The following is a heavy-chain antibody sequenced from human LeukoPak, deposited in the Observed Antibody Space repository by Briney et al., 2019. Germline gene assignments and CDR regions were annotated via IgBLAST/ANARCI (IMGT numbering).Heavy chain of an antibody. J-gene: IGHJ6*03. CDR1: GGSISSYY. V-gene: IGHV4-59*01. Sequence: SETLSLTCTVSGGSISSYYWSWIRQPPGKGLEWIGYIYYSGSTNYNPSLKSRVTISVDTSTNQFSLKLSSVTAADTAVYYCARGVLGDYDFWSGYSLGAYYMDVWGKGTTVTVSS. D-gene: IGHD3-3*01. CDR2: IYYSGST. CDR3: ARGVLGDYDFWSGYSLGAYYMDV.